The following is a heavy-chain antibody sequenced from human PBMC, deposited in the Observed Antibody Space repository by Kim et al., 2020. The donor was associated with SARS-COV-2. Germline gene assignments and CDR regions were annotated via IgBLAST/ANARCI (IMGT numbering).Heavy chain of an antibody. CDR2: IYYSGST. CDR3: ARGGLPGEGIVVGPYYYYYGMDV. J-gene: IGHJ6*02. V-gene: IGHV4-59*01. CDR1: GGSISSYY. Sequence: SETLSLTCTVSGGSISSYYWSWIRQPPGKGLEWIGYIYYSGSTNYNPSLKSRVTISVDTSKNQFSLKLSSVTAADTAVYHCARGGLPGEGIVVGPYYYYYGMDVWGQGTTVTVSS. D-gene: IGHD2-21*01.